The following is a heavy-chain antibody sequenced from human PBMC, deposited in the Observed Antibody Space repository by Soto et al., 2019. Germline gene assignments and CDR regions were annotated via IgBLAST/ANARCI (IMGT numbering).Heavy chain of an antibody. J-gene: IGHJ3*02. Sequence: QVQLVESGGGVVQPGRSLRLSCAASGFTFSSYGMHWVRQAPGKGREWVAVIWYDGSNKYYADSVKGRFTISRDNSKNTLYLQMNRLRAEDTAVYYCARDRGSPGAFDIWGQGTMVTVSS. CDR1: GFTFSSYG. D-gene: IGHD6-19*01. V-gene: IGHV3-33*01. CDR2: IWYDGSNK. CDR3: ARDRGSPGAFDI.